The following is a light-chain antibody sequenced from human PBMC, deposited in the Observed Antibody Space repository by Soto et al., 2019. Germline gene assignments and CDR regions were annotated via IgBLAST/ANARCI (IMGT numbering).Light chain of an antibody. CDR1: QSVSSY. CDR3: QQRSNWSPRFT. Sequence: EIVLTQSPATLSLSPGERATLSCRASQSVSSYLAWYQQKPGQAPRLLIYDASNRATGIPARFSGSGSGTDFTLTISSLELEDFAVYYCQQRSNWSPRFTFGPGTKVDIK. V-gene: IGKV3-11*01. CDR2: DAS. J-gene: IGKJ3*01.